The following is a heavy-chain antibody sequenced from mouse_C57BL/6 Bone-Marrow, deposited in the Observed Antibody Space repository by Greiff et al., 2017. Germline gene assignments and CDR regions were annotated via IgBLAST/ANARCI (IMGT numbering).Heavy chain of an antibody. V-gene: IGHV1-39*01. D-gene: IGHD1-1*01. Sequence: LVKPGASVKISCKASGYSFTDYNMNWVKQSNGKSLEWIGVINPNYGTTSYNQKFKGKATLTVDQSSSTAYMQLNRLSSEDAAVYYCARWGGGSSFDYWGQGTPLTVSS. J-gene: IGHJ2*01. CDR1: GYSFTDYN. CDR2: INPNYGTT. CDR3: ARWGGGSSFDY.